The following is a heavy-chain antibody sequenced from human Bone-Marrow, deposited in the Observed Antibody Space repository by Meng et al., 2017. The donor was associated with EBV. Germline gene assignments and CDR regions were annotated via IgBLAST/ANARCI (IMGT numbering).Heavy chain of an antibody. CDR3: ARDAGVRGLSDWFDP. D-gene: IGHD3-16*02. Sequence: GWVKPGGASSLHGGVYGGSCSRSRWWTWGRQTPGKGLEWIGEIYHSGTTNYNQSLKSRVTISVDKFNNQFSLILTSVTAADTAVYYCARDAGVRGLSDWFDPWGQGTLVTVSS. CDR2: IYHSGTT. J-gene: IGHJ5*02. CDR1: GGSCSRSRW. V-gene: IGHV4-4*02.